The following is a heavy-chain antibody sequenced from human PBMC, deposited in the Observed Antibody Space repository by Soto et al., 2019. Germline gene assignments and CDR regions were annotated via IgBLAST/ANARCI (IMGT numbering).Heavy chain of an antibody. CDR2: IIPIIGII. CDR3: AGDPDSHYNDSHASSYP. Sequence: SVKVSCKSSGYTFNTYTITWVRQAPGQGLEWMGRIIPIIGIINYAQKFQGRVTISADKFTGTAYMELTGLRSDDTAVYYCAGDPDSHYNDSHASSYPWGQGTLVTVSS. V-gene: IGHV1-69*04. D-gene: IGHD4-4*01. J-gene: IGHJ5*02. CDR1: GYTFNTYT.